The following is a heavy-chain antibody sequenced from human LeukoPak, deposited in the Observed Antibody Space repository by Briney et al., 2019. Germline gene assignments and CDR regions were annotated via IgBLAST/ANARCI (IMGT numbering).Heavy chain of an antibody. V-gene: IGHV3-23*01. CDR2: ISGSGGRT. J-gene: IGHJ4*02. CDR3: AKGAGGYYDSSGYPDY. CDR1: GFTFSSYA. D-gene: IGHD3-22*01. Sequence: GGSLRLSCAASGFTFSSYAMSWVRQAPGKGLEWVSAISGSGGRTHYADSVKGRFTISRDNSKNTLSLQVKSLRVEDTAVYYCAKGAGGYYDSSGYPDYWGQGTLVTVSS.